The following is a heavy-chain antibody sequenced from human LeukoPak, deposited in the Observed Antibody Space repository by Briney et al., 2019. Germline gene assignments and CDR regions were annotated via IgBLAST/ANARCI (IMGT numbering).Heavy chain of an antibody. CDR1: GYTFTSYA. CDR2: INTNTGNP. D-gene: IGHD4-17*01. J-gene: IGHJ4*02. CDR3: ARVPYDYGDYANDY. V-gene: IGHV7-4-1*01. Sequence: ASVKVSCKASGYTFTSYAMNWVRQAPGQGLEWMGWINTNTGNPTYAQGFTGRFVFSLDTSVSTAYLQICSLKADDTAVYYCARVPYDYGDYANDYWGQGTLVTVSS.